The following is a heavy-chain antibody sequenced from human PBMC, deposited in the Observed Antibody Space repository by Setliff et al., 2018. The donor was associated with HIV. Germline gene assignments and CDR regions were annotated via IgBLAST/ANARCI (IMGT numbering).Heavy chain of an antibody. CDR1: GFTFTTYI. CDR2: ISSSGDYI. V-gene: IGHV3-21*06. CDR3: ARDLPLPVEMSASADY. Sequence: SLRLSCAASGFTFTTYIMHWVRQAPGKGLEWVSSISSSGDYIYTADSVKGRFIISRDNAKNSVYLQMNSLRGEDTAMYYCARDLPLPVEMSASADYWGQGTLVTVSS. J-gene: IGHJ4*02. D-gene: IGHD3-3*01.